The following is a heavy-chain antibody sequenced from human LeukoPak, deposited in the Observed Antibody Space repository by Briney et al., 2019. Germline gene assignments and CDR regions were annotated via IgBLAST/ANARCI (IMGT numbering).Heavy chain of an antibody. CDR3: AREDQQLVNYYHYYGMDV. CDR1: GFTFSSYG. V-gene: IGHV3-33*01. CDR2: IWSDGSNK. D-gene: IGHD6-13*01. J-gene: IGHJ6*02. Sequence: GGSLRLSCAASGFTFSSYGMYWVGQAPGKGLEWVAVIWSDGSNKYYADSVKGRFTISRDNSKNTLYLQMNSLRAEDTAVYYCAREDQQLVNYYHYYGMDVWGQGTTVTVSS.